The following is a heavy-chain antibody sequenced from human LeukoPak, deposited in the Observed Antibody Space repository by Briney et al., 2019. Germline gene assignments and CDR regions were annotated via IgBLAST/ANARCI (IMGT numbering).Heavy chain of an antibody. J-gene: IGHJ4*02. CDR3: VRMGRYGDYDY. CDR1: GFTFSSYS. Sequence: PGGSLRLSCEAPGFTFSSYSMNWVRQAPGKGLEWVSYISFSSATIHYADSVKGRFTISRDNAKNSLYLQMNSLRAEDTAVYYCVRMGRYGDYDYWGQGTLVTVSS. V-gene: IGHV3-48*01. CDR2: ISFSSATI. D-gene: IGHD4-17*01.